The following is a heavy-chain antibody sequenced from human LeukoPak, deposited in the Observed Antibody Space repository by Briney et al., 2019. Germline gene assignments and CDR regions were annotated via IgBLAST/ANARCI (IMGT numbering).Heavy chain of an antibody. J-gene: IGHJ4*02. D-gene: IGHD1-26*01. CDR1: GYTFTSYG. Sequence: ASVKVSCKASGYTFTSYGISWVRQAPGQGLEWMGWISAYNGNTNYAQKLQGRVTMTTDTSTSTAYMELRSLRSGDTAVYYCARDYRYDSGSYFDYWGQGTLVTVSS. CDR3: ARDYRYDSGSYFDY. CDR2: ISAYNGNT. V-gene: IGHV1-18*01.